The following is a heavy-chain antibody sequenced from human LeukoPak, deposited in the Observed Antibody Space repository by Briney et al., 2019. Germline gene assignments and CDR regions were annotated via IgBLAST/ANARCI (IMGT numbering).Heavy chain of an antibody. CDR1: GGTFSSYA. J-gene: IGHJ3*02. Sequence: ASVKVSCKASGGTFSSYAISWVRQAPGQGLEWMGGIIPIFGTANCAQKFQGRVTITADESTSTAYMELSSLRSEDTAVYYCARDPGDIVVVPAAMLGAFDTWGQGTMVTVSS. CDR3: ARDPGDIVVVPAAMLGAFDT. D-gene: IGHD2-2*01. CDR2: IIPIFGTA. V-gene: IGHV1-69*13.